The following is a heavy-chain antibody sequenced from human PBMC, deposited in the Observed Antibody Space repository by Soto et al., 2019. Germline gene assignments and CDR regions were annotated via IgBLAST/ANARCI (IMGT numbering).Heavy chain of an antibody. CDR3: ARDPPETPSDY. V-gene: IGHV1-18*01. CDR2: ISAKNGDT. J-gene: IGHJ4*02. Sequence: VQLVQSGADVKKPGASVRVSCKASGYTFTDYGITWVRQAPGQGREWMGWISAKNGDTNLAQKFRGRVTLTTDTSTGTAYMDLRSLTPDDTAVYYCARDPPETPSDYWGQGTLVTVSS. CDR1: GYTFTDYG.